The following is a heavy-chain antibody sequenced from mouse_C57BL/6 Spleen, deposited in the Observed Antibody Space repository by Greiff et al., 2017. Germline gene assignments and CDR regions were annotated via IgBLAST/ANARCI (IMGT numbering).Heavy chain of an antibody. CDR2: ILPGRGST. J-gene: IGHJ4*01. CDR1: GYTFTGSW. D-gene: IGHD1-1*01. CDR3: ARRNYGSSYRDAMDY. Sequence: QVQLQQSGAELMKPGASVKLSCKATGYTFTGSWIEWVKQRPGHGLEWIGAILPGRGSTNYNEKFQGKATFTADTSSNPAYMQLRSLSTEDSAIYYCARRNYGSSYRDAMDYWGQGTLVTVSS. V-gene: IGHV1-9*01.